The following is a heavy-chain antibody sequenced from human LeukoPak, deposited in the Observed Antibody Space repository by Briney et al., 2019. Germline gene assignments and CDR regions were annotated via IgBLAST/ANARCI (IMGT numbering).Heavy chain of an antibody. D-gene: IGHD4-17*01. J-gene: IGHJ5*02. Sequence: PGGSLRLSCAASGFTFSSYWMSWVRQAPGKGLEWVANIKQDGSEKYYVDSVKGRFTISRDNAKNSLYLQMNSLRAEDTAVYYCARDMGGDDYGDNYLWGQGTLVTVSS. V-gene: IGHV3-7*01. CDR3: ARDMGGDDYGDNYL. CDR1: GFTFSSYW. CDR2: IKQDGSEK.